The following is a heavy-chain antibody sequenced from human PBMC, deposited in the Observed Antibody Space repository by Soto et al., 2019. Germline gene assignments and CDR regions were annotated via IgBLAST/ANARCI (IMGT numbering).Heavy chain of an antibody. Sequence: GGSLRLSCAASGFTFRDYAMHWVRQTPGKGLEWVAVIWYDGSNENYADSVKGRFTISRDNSKNTLYLQMNSLRAEDTAVYYCARDGREYSGYDIDYWGQGTLVTVSS. J-gene: IGHJ4*02. V-gene: IGHV3-33*01. CDR1: GFTFRDYA. D-gene: IGHD5-12*01. CDR3: ARDGREYSGYDIDY. CDR2: IWYDGSNE.